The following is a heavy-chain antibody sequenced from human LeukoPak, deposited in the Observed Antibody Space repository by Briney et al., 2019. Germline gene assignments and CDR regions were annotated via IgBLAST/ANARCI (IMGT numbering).Heavy chain of an antibody. CDR3: ARSVEGYCSGTSCYYYYYYMDV. CDR1: GGSISSGSYY. J-gene: IGHJ6*03. Sequence: PSETLSLTCTVSGGSISSGSYYWSWIRQPAGTGLEWIGRIYTSGSTNYNPSLKSRVTISVDTSKNQFSLKLSSVTAADTAVYYCARSVEGYCSGTSCYYYYYYMDVWGKGTTVTVSS. CDR2: IYTSGST. V-gene: IGHV4-61*02. D-gene: IGHD2-15*01.